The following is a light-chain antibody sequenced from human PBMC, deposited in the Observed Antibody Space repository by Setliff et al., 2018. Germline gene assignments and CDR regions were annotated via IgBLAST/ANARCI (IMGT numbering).Light chain of an antibody. CDR3: AAWDDSLNGDV. CDR2: RNN. J-gene: IGLJ1*01. Sequence: QSVLAQPPSASGTPGQRLTISCSGGNSNIGTNPLNWYHHLPGTAPKLLIYRNNQRPPGVPDRFSATKSGTSASLAISGLQAEDEAEYFCAAWDDSLNGDVFGTGTKGTVL. V-gene: IGLV1-44*01. CDR1: NSNIGTNP.